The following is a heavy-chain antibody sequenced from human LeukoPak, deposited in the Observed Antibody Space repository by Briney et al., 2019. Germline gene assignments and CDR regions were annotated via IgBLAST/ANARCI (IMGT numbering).Heavy chain of an antibody. D-gene: IGHD4/OR15-4a*01. CDR2: INPNSGGT. CDR1: GYTFTGYY. V-gene: IGHV1-2*02. J-gene: IGHJ5*02. CDR3: AREVLATQQDWFDP. Sequence: ASVKVSCKASGYTFTGYYMHWVRQAPGQGLEWMGWINPNSGGTNYAQKFQGRVTMTRDTSISTAYMELNRLRSDDTALYYCAREVLATQQDWFDPWGQGTLVTVSS.